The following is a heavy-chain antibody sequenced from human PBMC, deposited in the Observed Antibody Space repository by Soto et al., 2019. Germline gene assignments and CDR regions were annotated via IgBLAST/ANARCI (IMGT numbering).Heavy chain of an antibody. CDR1: GGTFSSYA. CDR3: AINRRDMVRGVIITYYFDY. J-gene: IGHJ4*02. V-gene: IGHV1-69*01. Sequence: QVQLVQSGAVVKKPGSSVKVSCKASGGTFSSYAISCVRQAPGQGLEWMGGINPIFGTANYAQKFEGRVTITADESTSAAYMELSSLRSEDRAVYYCAINRRDMVRGVIITYYFDYWGQGTLVTVSS. D-gene: IGHD3-10*01. CDR2: INPIFGTA.